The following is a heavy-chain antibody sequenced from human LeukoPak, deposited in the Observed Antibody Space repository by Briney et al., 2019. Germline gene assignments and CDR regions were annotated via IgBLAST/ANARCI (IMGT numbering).Heavy chain of an antibody. Sequence: RSSETLSLTCAVSGGSISNAYYYWGWIRQPPGKGLEYIGSVNYDAYTYYNPSLRSRVTISVDTSKNQFSLKLSSVTAADTAVYYCARHYGPWGQGTLVTVSS. CDR2: VNYDAYT. V-gene: IGHV4-39*01. CDR1: GGSISNAYYY. J-gene: IGHJ5*02. CDR3: ARHYGP. D-gene: IGHD3-10*01.